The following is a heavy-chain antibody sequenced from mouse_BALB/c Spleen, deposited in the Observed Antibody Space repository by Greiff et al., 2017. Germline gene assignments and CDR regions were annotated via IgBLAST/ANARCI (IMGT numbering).Heavy chain of an antibody. Sequence: EVQGVESGGGLVKPGGSLKLSCAASGFTFSSYTMSWVRQTPEKRLEWVATISSGGSYTYYPDSVKGRFTISRDNAKNTLYLQMSSLKSEDTAMYYCTREPNYYGSHYYFDYWGQGTTLTVSS. D-gene: IGHD1-1*01. J-gene: IGHJ2*01. CDR2: ISSGGSYT. CDR1: GFTFSSYT. V-gene: IGHV5-6-4*01. CDR3: TREPNYYGSHYYFDY.